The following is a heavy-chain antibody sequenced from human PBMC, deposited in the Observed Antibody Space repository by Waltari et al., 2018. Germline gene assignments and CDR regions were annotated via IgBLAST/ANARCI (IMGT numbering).Heavy chain of an antibody. J-gene: IGHJ5*02. D-gene: IGHD6-6*01. CDR1: GYIFTSYD. Sequence: QVQLVQSGAEVKKPGASVKVSCKASGYIFTSYDINWVRQATGQGLEWMGWMNPNSGNTGYAQKFQGRVTMTMNTSISTAYMELSSLRSEDTAVYYCTTGGDYSSSGEGWFDPWAREPWSASPQ. CDR2: MNPNSGNT. V-gene: IGHV1-8*01. CDR3: TTGGDYSSSGEGWFDP.